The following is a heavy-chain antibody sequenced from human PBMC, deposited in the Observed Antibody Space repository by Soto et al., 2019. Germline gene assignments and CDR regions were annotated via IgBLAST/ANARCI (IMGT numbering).Heavy chain of an antibody. V-gene: IGHV1-46*01. CDR3: ARSSGGVVGIIIEGCNWLAP. Sequence: ASVKVSCTAPAHNFTSYYIHWVRQARRHGREWMGIIDPKAGSTRCPHTLKGKITMTTDTSTSTVYRDLRSLRSEETAVYYCARSSGGVVGIIIEGCNWLAPGGQGALVTVSS. CDR2: IDPKAGST. J-gene: IGHJ5*02. CDR1: AHNFTSYY. D-gene: IGHD3-16*02.